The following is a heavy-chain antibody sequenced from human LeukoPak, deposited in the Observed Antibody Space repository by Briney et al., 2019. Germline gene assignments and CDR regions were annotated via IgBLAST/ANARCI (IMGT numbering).Heavy chain of an antibody. CDR3: ARVLPSDN. CDR1: GYTFTSYY. Sequence: VASVKVSCKASGYTFTSYYMHWVRQAPGQGLEWMGWIIPSSGGTTYAQKFQGRVTMTRDTSISTAYMELISLRSDDTAVYYCARVLPSDNWGQGTLVTVSS. CDR2: IIPSSGGT. D-gene: IGHD2/OR15-2a*01. V-gene: IGHV1-2*02. J-gene: IGHJ4*02.